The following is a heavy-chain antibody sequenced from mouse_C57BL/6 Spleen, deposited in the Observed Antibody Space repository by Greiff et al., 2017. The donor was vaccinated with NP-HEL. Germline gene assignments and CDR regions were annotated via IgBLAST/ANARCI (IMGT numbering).Heavy chain of an antibody. CDR1: GFTFSDYY. V-gene: IGHV5-12*01. Sequence: EVQRVESGGGLVQPGGSLKLSCAASGFTFSDYYMYWVRQTPEKRLEWVAYISNGGGSTYYPDTVKGRFTISRDNAKNTLDLQMSRLKSEDTAMYYCASPDYWGQGTTLTVSS. CDR2: ISNGGGST. CDR3: ASPDY. J-gene: IGHJ2*01.